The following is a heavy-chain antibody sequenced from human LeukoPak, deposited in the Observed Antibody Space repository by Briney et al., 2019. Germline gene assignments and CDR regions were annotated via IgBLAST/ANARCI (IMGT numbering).Heavy chain of an antibody. V-gene: IGHV7-4-1*02. Sequence: ASVKVSCKASGYTFSNYAMNWVRQAPGQGLEWMGWINTNTGNPTYAQGFTGRFVFSLDTSVSTAYLHITSLKAEDTAVYYCARDSGYGSRSGNWFFDLWGRGTLVTVSS. CDR1: GYTFSNYA. CDR2: INTNTGNP. CDR3: ARDSGYGSRSGNWFFDL. J-gene: IGHJ2*01. D-gene: IGHD3-10*01.